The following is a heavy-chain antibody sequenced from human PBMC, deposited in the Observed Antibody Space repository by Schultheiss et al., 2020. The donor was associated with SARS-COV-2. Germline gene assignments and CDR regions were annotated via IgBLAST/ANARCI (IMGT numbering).Heavy chain of an antibody. CDR2: INHSGST. Sequence: SETLSLTCAVYGGSFSGYYWSWIRQPPGKGLEWIGEINHSGSTNYNPSLKSRVTISVDTSKNQFSLKLSSVTAADTAVYYCARGVQWLRYDYWGQGTLVTVSS. CDR1: GGSFSGYY. D-gene: IGHD5-12*01. V-gene: IGHV4-34*01. J-gene: IGHJ4*02. CDR3: ARGVQWLRYDY.